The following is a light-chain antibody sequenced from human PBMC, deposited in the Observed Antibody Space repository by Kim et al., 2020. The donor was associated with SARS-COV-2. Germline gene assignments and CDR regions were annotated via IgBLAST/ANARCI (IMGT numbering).Light chain of an antibody. Sequence: GQRVTISCSGSSSNIGSNTVNWYQQLPGTAPKLLIYSNNQRPSGVPDRFSGSKSGTSASLAISGLQSEGEADYYCAAWDDSLNVWVFGGGTKLTVL. CDR3: AAWDDSLNVWV. CDR2: SNN. J-gene: IGLJ3*02. CDR1: SSNIGSNT. V-gene: IGLV1-44*01.